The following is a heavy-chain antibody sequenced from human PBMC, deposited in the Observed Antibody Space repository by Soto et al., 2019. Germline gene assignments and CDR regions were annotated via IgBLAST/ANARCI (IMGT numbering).Heavy chain of an antibody. Sequence: QVQLVQSGAEVKKPGSSVKVSCKASGGTFSSYTISWVRQAPGQGLEWMGRIIPILGIANYAQKFQGRVTITADKSTSTAYMELSNLRSEDTAVYYCRTVSGYYYGSGSYYKRYFDYWGQGTLVTVSS. CDR1: GGTFSSYT. CDR3: RTVSGYYYGSGSYYKRYFDY. CDR2: IIPILGIA. V-gene: IGHV1-69*02. D-gene: IGHD3-10*01. J-gene: IGHJ4*02.